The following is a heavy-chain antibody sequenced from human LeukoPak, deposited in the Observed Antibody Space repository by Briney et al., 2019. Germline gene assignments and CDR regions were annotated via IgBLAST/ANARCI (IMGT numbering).Heavy chain of an antibody. CDR2: ISSSGSTI. J-gene: IGHJ4*02. Sequence: GGSLRLSCAASGFTFSDYYMSWIRQAPGKGLEWVSYISSSGSTIYYADSVKGRFTISRDNAKNSLYLQMNSLRAEDTAVYYCASQLPTDIKYSGYDDYWGQGTLVTVSS. CDR1: GFTFSDYY. V-gene: IGHV3-11*04. D-gene: IGHD5-12*01. CDR3: ASQLPTDIKYSGYDDY.